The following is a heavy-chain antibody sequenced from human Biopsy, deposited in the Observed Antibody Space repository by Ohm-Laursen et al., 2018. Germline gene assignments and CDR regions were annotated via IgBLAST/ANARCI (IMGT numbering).Heavy chain of an antibody. CDR2: MYYNERT. Sequence: SDTLSLTCTVSGDSVTNYYWTWIRQPPGKGLEWIGYMYYNERTYYNPSLRGRVTISVDTSKNQISLRLSSVTAADTAVYYCASGGQWPKPYLRYFDPWGQGTLVTVSS. V-gene: IGHV4-59*02. D-gene: IGHD6-19*01. J-gene: IGHJ5*02. CDR3: ASGGQWPKPYLRYFDP. CDR1: GDSVTNYY.